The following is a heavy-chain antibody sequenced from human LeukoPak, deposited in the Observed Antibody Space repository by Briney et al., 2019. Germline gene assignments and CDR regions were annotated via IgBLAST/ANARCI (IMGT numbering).Heavy chain of an antibody. J-gene: IGHJ5*02. D-gene: IGHD1/OR15-1a*01. CDR3: VRDRPHYGTTHLFDP. V-gene: IGHV3-7*01. CDR1: GFIFRNYW. Sequence: GGSLRLSCAASGFIFRNYWMSWVRQAPGKGLEWVANIKHDASVKNYVDSVKGRFTISRDNAKNSVFLQMDSLGAEDTAVYYCVRDRPHYGTTHLFDPWGQGTLVTVSS. CDR2: IKHDASVK.